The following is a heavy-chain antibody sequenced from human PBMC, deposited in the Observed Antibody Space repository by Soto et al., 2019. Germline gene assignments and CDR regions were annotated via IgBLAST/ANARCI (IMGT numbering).Heavy chain of an antibody. CDR3: ARAGDGYDYDY. V-gene: IGHV4-59*02. Sequence: PSETLSLTCTVAGGSVSSFYWSWIRQPPGMGLEWIGYIYYSGHTNYNPSLKSRVTISVDTSNNQFSLRLSSVTATDTAVYYCARAGDGYDYDYWGQGTLVTVSS. D-gene: IGHD5-12*01. CDR1: GGSVSSFY. J-gene: IGHJ4*02. CDR2: IYYSGHT.